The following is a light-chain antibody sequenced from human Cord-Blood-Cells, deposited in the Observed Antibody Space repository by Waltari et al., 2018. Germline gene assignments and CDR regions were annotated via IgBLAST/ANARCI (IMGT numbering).Light chain of an antibody. Sequence: DIVMTQSPDSLSVSLGERATINCKSSQSVLYSSNNKNYLAWYKQKPGQPPKLPSYWASTRESGVPDRFSGSGAGTDFTLTISSLQAEDVAVYYCQQYYSTPFTFGPGTKVDIK. CDR1: QSVLYSSNNKNY. CDR2: WAS. CDR3: QQYYSTPFT. J-gene: IGKJ3*01. V-gene: IGKV4-1*01.